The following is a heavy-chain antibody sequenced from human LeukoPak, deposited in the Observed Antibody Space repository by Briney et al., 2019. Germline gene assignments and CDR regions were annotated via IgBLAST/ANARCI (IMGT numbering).Heavy chain of an antibody. Sequence: GGSLRLSCAASGFTFSKNWMHWVRQAPGKGLVWVSRINSDGSSTNYADSVKGRFTISRDNAKNALYLQMNSLRAEDTAVYYCARDQGYQLFDPWGQGTLVTVSS. CDR1: GFTFSKNW. CDR2: INSDGSST. V-gene: IGHV3-74*01. J-gene: IGHJ5*02. CDR3: ARDQGYQLFDP. D-gene: IGHD2-2*01.